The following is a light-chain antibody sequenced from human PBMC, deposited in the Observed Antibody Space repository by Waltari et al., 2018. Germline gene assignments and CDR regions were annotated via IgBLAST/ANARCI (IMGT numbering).Light chain of an antibody. CDR2: AAS. V-gene: IGKV1-6*01. J-gene: IGKJ1*01. CDR3: LQDYNYPWT. Sequence: IQVTQSPSSLSASVGDRVTITCRASQSISIYLTWYQQKPGKAPKLLISAASSLQSGVPSRFSGSGSGTEFTLTISSLQPEDSATYYCLQDYNYPWTFGQGTSVEIK. CDR1: QSISIY.